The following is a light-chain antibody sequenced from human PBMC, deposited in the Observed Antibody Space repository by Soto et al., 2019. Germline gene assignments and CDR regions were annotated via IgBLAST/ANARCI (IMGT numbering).Light chain of an antibody. Sequence: QSVLTQPPSASGSPGQSVTISCTGTSSDVGGYNYVSWYQQHPGKAPKLMIYEVSKRPSGVPDRFSGSKSGNTASLPVSGLQAEDEADYYCSSYAGSNKFVVFGGGTKLTVL. J-gene: IGLJ2*01. CDR1: SSDVGGYNY. CDR3: SSYAGSNKFVV. V-gene: IGLV2-8*01. CDR2: EVS.